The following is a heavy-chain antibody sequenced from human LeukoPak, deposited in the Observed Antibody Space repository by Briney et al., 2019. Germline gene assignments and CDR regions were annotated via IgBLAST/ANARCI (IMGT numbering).Heavy chain of an antibody. J-gene: IGHJ4*02. CDR2: ISGSGGST. V-gene: IGHV3-23*01. D-gene: IGHD3-10*01. CDR3: AKDGELWFGESHFDY. CDR1: GFTFSSYG. Sequence: GGSLRLSCAASGFTFSSYGMSWVRQAPGKGLEWVSAISGSGGSTYYADSVKGRFTISRDNSKNTLYLQMNSLRAEDTAVYYCAKDGELWFGESHFDYWGQGTLVTVSS.